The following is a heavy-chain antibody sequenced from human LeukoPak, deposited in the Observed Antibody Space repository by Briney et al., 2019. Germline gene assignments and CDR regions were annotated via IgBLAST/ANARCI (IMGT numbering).Heavy chain of an antibody. D-gene: IGHD6-19*01. V-gene: IGHV3-33*01. CDR1: GFTFSSYG. CDR2: IWYDGSNK. CDR3: ARDAGSSGWFHNYYYYGMDV. Sequence: GRSLRLSCAASGFTFSSYGMHWVRQAPGKGLEWVAVIWYDGSNKYYADSVKGRFTISRDNSKNTLYLQMNSLRAEDTAVYYCARDAGSSGWFHNYYYYGMDVWGQGTTVTVSS. J-gene: IGHJ6*02.